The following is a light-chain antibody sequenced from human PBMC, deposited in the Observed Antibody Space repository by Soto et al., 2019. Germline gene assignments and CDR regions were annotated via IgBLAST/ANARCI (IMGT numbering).Light chain of an antibody. Sequence: EIVCTQSPATLSLSPGERATLSCSSSPSVTNYLAWYQQKPGQPPRLLIYGAFNRAAGIPARFSGSGSGTDFTLTISSLEPEDSAVYYCQQRNIWPPVTFGQGTRLETK. V-gene: IGKV3-11*01. CDR1: PSVTNY. J-gene: IGKJ5*01. CDR2: GAF. CDR3: QQRNIWPPVT.